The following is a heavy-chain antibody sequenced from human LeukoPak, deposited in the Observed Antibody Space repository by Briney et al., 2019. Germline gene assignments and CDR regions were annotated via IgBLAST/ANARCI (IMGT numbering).Heavy chain of an antibody. CDR1: GGTFSSYA. Sequence: ASVKVSCKASGGTFSSYAISWVRQAPGQGLEWMGWISAYNGNTNYAQKLQGRVTMTTDTSTSTAYMELRSLRSDDTAVYYCARAPISYDFWSGYYHYFDYWGQGTLVTVSS. V-gene: IGHV1-18*01. CDR2: ISAYNGNT. J-gene: IGHJ4*02. D-gene: IGHD3-3*01. CDR3: ARAPISYDFWSGYYHYFDY.